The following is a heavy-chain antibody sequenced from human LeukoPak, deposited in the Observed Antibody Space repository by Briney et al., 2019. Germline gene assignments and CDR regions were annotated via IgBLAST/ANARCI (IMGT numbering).Heavy chain of an antibody. D-gene: IGHD1-26*01. CDR1: GYTFTSYG. V-gene: IGHV1-18*01. CDR3: ARVGIVGATTLSPPFDY. CDR2: ISAYNGNT. J-gene: IGHJ4*02. Sequence: GASVKVSCKASGYTFTSYGISWVRQAPGQGLEWMGWISAYNGNTNYAQKLQGRVTMTTDTSTSTAYMELRSLRSDDTAVYYCARVGIVGATTLSPPFDYWGQGTLVTVSS.